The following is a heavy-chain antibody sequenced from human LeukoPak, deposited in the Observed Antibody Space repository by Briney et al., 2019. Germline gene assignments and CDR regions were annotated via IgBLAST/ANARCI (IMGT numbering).Heavy chain of an antibody. J-gene: IGHJ6*02. CDR3: AKDIRPYYYGSGIRGGRDYYYGMDV. CDR1: GFTFDDYA. V-gene: IGHV3-9*01. CDR2: ISWNSGSI. Sequence: SLRVCCAASGFTFDDYAMHWVRQAPGKGLEWVSGISWNSGSIGYADSVKGRFTISRDNAKNSLYLQMNSLRAEYTALYYCAKDIRPYYYGSGIRGGRDYYYGMDVWGQGTTVTVSS. D-gene: IGHD3-10*01.